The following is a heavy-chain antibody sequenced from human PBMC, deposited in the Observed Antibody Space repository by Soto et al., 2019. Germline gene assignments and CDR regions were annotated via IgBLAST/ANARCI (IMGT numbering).Heavy chain of an antibody. Sequence: GESLKISCKGSGYSFTSYWISWVRQMPGKGLEWMGRIDPSDSYTNYSPSFQGHVTISADKSISTAYLQWSSLKASDTAMYYCARHPGGAAPEDGMDVWGQGTTVTVYS. J-gene: IGHJ6*02. CDR3: ARHPGGAAPEDGMDV. CDR1: GYSFTSYW. V-gene: IGHV5-10-1*01. D-gene: IGHD6-13*01. CDR2: IDPSDSYT.